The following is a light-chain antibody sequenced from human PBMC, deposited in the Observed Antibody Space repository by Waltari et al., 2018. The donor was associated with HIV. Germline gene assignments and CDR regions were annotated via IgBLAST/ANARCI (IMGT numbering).Light chain of an antibody. CDR1: HSNIGNNA. CDR2: YND. V-gene: IGLV1-36*01. Sequence: QSVLTQPTSLSEAPRQRVTISCSGSHSNIGNNAVNWYQQLPGKAPKLLIYYNDLLPSGVSDRFSGSRSGTSASLAISGLQSEDEAHYYCASWDDRLNGWVFGGGTQLTVL. J-gene: IGLJ3*02. CDR3: ASWDDRLNGWV.